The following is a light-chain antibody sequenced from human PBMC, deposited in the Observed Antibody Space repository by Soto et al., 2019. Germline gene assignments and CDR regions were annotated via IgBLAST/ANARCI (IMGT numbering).Light chain of an antibody. CDR3: LLSYSGAGV. CDR1: TGAVSSGHY. J-gene: IGLJ2*01. V-gene: IGLV7-46*01. Sequence: QAVVTQGPSLTVSPGGTVILTCDSSTGAVSSGHYPYWFQQKPGQAPRTLIYDTTNKYSWTPARFSGSLLGGKAALTLSGAQPEDEAEYYCLLSYSGAGVFGVGTQLTVL. CDR2: DTT.